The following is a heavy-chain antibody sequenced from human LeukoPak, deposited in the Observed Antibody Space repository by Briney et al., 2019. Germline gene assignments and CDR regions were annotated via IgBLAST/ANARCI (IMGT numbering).Heavy chain of an antibody. D-gene: IGHD3-10*01. CDR3: AREAVRGLYYGMDV. J-gene: IGHJ6*02. V-gene: IGHV4-59*01. CDR2: IYYSGST. CDR1: GGSISSYY. Sequence: PSETLSLTCTVSGGSISSYYRSWIRQPPGKGLEWIGYIYYSGSTNYNPSLKSRVTISVDTSKNQFSLKLSSVTAADTAVYYCAREAVRGLYYGMDVWGQGTTVTVSS.